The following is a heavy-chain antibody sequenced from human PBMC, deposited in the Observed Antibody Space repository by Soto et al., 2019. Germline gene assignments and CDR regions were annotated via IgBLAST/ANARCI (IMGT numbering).Heavy chain of an antibody. CDR2: IHPTSGGT. CDR3: ARRWTTGEIDY. V-gene: IGHV1-2*02. Sequence: ASVKVSCKPSGYTFTAYYMYWVRQAPGQGLEWMGWIHPTSGGTNYAQKFQDRVTMTRDTSISTAYMELTRLTSDDTAVYYCARRWTTGEIDYWGQGTLVTVSS. CDR1: GYTFTAYY. D-gene: IGHD4-17*01. J-gene: IGHJ4*02.